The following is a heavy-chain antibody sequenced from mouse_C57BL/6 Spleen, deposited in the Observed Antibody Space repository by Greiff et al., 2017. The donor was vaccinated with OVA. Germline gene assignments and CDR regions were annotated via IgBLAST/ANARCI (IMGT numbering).Heavy chain of an antibody. J-gene: IGHJ1*03. V-gene: IGHV1-42*01. Sequence: VQLQQSGPELVKPGASVKISCKASGYSFTGYYMNWVKQSPEKSLEWIGEINPSTGGTTYNQKFKAKATLTVDKSSSTAYMQLKSLTSEDSAVYYCARYYGSSHWYCDVWGTGTTVTVSS. CDR3: ARYYGSSHWYCDV. CDR1: GYSFTGYY. CDR2: INPSTGGT. D-gene: IGHD1-1*01.